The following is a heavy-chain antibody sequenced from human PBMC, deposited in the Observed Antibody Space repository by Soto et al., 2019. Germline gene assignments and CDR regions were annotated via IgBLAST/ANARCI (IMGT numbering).Heavy chain of an antibody. J-gene: IGHJ3*02. V-gene: IGHV1-69*02. D-gene: IGHD2-15*01. CDR2: IIPILGIA. Sequence: QVQLVQSGAEVKKPGSSVKVSCKASGGTFSSYTISWVRQAPGQGLEWMGSIIPILGIANYAQKFQGRVTITADKSTSTAYMELSSLRSEDTAVYYCARVRCSGGSCFPDAFDIWGQGTMVTVSS. CDR3: ARVRCSGGSCFPDAFDI. CDR1: GGTFSSYT.